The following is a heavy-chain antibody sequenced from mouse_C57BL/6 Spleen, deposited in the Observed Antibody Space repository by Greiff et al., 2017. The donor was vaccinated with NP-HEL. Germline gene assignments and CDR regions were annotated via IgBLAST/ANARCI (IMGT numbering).Heavy chain of an antibody. D-gene: IGHD2-4*01. CDR3: TPYDYDERGFDY. CDR1: GYTFTSYW. Sequence: EVQLQQSGTVLARPGASVKMSCKTSGYTFTSYWMHWVKQRPGQGLEWIGAIYPGNSDTSYNQKFKGKAKLTAVTSASTAYMELSSLTNEDSAVYYCTPYDYDERGFDYWGQGTTLTVSS. J-gene: IGHJ2*01. V-gene: IGHV1-5*01. CDR2: IYPGNSDT.